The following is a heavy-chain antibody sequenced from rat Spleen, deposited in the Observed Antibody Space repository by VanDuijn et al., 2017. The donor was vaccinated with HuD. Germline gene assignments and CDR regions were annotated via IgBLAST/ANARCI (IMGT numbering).Heavy chain of an antibody. V-gene: IGHV5-17*01. CDR2: IIYDGSST. Sequence: EVQLVESGGGLVQPGNSLKLSCAASGFTFSDYAMAWVRQSPKKGLEWVATIIYDGSSTYYRDSVKGRFTISRDNAKNTLYLQMDSLRSEDTATYYCARHITTQGVMDAWGQGASVTVSS. CDR3: ARHITTQGVMDA. J-gene: IGHJ4*01. D-gene: IGHD1-10*01. CDR1: GFTFSDYA.